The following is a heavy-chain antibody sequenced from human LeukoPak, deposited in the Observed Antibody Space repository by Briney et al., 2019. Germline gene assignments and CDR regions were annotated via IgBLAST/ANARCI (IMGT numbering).Heavy chain of an antibody. V-gene: IGHV4-34*01. J-gene: IGHJ4*02. CDR2: INHSGST. CDR1: GGSFSGYY. D-gene: IGHD2-15*01. Sequence: PSETLSLTCAVYGGSFSGYYWSWIRQPPGKGLEWIGEINHSGSTNYNPSLKSRVTISVDTSKNQFSLKLSSVTAADTAVYYCARDTTIEMAPGGFDYWGQGTLVTVSS. CDR3: ARDTTIEMAPGGFDY.